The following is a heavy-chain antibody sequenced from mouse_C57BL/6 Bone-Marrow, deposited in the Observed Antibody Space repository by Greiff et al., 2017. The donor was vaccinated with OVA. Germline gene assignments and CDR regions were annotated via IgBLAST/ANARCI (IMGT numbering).Heavy chain of an antibody. D-gene: IGHD1-1*01. CDR3: TSPYYYGSSPWFAY. CDR1: GYTFTDYE. Sequence: QVQLQQSGAELVRPGASVTLSCKASGYTFTDYEMHWVKQTPVHGLEWIGAIDPETGGTAYNPKFKGKAILTADKSSSTAYMELRSLTSEDSAVYYCTSPYYYGSSPWFAYWGQGTLVTVSA. J-gene: IGHJ3*01. V-gene: IGHV1-15*01. CDR2: IDPETGGT.